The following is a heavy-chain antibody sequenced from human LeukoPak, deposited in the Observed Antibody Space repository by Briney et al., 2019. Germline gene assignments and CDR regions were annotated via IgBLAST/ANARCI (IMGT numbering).Heavy chain of an antibody. Sequence: SQTLSLTCAISGDSVSRTNAAWNWIRQSPSRGLEWLGRTHYRTKWYSDSAISVRSRIIINPDTSKNQFSLQLNSVTPEDTAVYYCARGGWYMTVALFDQWGQGTPVTVSS. CDR1: GDSVSRTNAA. CDR3: ARGGWYMTVALFDQ. V-gene: IGHV6-1*01. J-gene: IGHJ4*02. D-gene: IGHD6-19*01. CDR2: THYRTKWYS.